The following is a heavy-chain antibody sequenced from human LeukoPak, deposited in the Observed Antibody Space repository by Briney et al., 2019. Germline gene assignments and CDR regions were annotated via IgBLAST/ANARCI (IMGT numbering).Heavy chain of an antibody. CDR3: SREWGSGNDLRPDS. CDR1: GFAFREFA. J-gene: IGHJ4*02. Sequence: PGGSLTLSCTSSGFAFREFAVSWFRQAPGKGLEWIGFIRSSIYGGTPKAAASVKGRFIFSRDDSKGVAYLRMNSLKTDDTAVYYGSREWGSGNDLRPDSWGQGTLVTVSS. D-gene: IGHD1-1*01. CDR2: IRSSIYGGTP. V-gene: IGHV3-49*03.